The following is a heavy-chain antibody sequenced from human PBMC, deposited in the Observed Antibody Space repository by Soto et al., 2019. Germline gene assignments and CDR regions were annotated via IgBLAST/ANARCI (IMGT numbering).Heavy chain of an antibody. Sequence: SETLSLTCTVSGGSISSYYWSWIRQPPGKGLEWIGYIYYSGSTNYNPSLKSRVTISVDTSKNQLSLKLSSVTAADTAVYYCAGYTAAAANYYYYYYMDVWGKGTTVTVSS. CDR3: AGYTAAAANYYYYYYMDV. V-gene: IGHV4-59*08. CDR2: IYYSGST. D-gene: IGHD6-13*01. CDR1: GGSISSYY. J-gene: IGHJ6*03.